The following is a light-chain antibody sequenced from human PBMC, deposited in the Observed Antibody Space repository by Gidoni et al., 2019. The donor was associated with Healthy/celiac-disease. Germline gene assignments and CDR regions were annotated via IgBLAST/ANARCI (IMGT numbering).Light chain of an antibody. CDR2: LGS. Sequence: DIVMTQFPLSLPVTPGEPASISCRSSQSLLHSNGYNYLDWYLQKPVQSPQLLIYLGSNRASGVPDRFSGRGSGTDFTLKISKVEAEDVGVYYCMQALQTPRTFGPGTKVDIK. J-gene: IGKJ3*01. CDR3: MQALQTPRT. V-gene: IGKV2-28*01. CDR1: QSLLHSNGYNY.